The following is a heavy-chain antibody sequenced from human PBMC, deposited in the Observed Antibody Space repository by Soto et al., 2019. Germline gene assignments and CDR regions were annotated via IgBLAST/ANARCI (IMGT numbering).Heavy chain of an antibody. CDR3: ARVLDGSVSRYRYYYYYYGMDV. CDR1: GGSFSGYY. CDR2: INHSGST. J-gene: IGHJ6*02. D-gene: IGHD3-10*01. Sequence: SETLSLTCAVYGGSFSGYYWSWIRQPPGKGLEWNGEINHSGSTNYNTSPKSRVTISVDTSKTQFSLKLRSLTAADTAVYYCARVLDGSVSRYRYYYYYYGMDVWGQGTTVTVSS. V-gene: IGHV4-34*01.